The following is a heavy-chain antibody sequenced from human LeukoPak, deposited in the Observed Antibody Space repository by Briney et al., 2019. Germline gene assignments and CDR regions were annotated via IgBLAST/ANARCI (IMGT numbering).Heavy chain of an antibody. Sequence: AGESLRLSCAASGFTFSNYAMSWVRQAPGKGPEWVSGISDSVDSTHYADSVKGRFTISRDNSKNTLYLQMNSLRAEDTALYYCAKDLARIGARQSDYWGQGTLVTVSS. V-gene: IGHV3-23*01. CDR3: AKDLARIGARQSDY. CDR1: GFTFSNYA. J-gene: IGHJ4*02. D-gene: IGHD6-6*01. CDR2: ISDSVDST.